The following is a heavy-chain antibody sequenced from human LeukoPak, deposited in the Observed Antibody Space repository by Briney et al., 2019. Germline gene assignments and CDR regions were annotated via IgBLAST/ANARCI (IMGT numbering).Heavy chain of an antibody. J-gene: IGHJ4*02. CDR1: GFTFSNYG. CDR2: VWYDGNNK. V-gene: IGHV3-33*01. CDR3: ARGYIQATYYFDC. D-gene: IGHD5-12*01. Sequence: GGSLRLSCAASGFTFSNYGLHWVRQAPGKGLEWVAAVWYDGNNKYYADSVKGRFTISRDNSKNTLYLQMNSLRAEDTAVYYCARGYIQATYYFDCWGQGTLVTVSS.